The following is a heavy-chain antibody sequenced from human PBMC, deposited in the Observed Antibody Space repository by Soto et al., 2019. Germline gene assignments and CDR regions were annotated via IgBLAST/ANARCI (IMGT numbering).Heavy chain of an antibody. D-gene: IGHD2-15*01. V-gene: IGHV1-69*12. CDR1: GGTFSSYA. J-gene: IGHJ2*01. CDR3: ARVVTVVKSFHYWYFDL. CDR2: IIPIFGTT. Sequence: QVQLVQSGAEVKKPGSSVKVSCKASGGTFSSYAISWVRQAPGQGLEWMGGIIPIFGTTNYAQKFHGRVTITGDESTSTAYMELSSLRSEDTAMYYCARVVTVVKSFHYWYFDLWGRGTLVTVSS.